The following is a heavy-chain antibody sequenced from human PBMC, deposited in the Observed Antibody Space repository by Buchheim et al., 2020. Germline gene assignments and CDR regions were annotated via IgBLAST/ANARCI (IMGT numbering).Heavy chain of an antibody. CDR3: ARDTAGIENYFFGMDV. CDR2: ISANTGNT. CDR1: GYSFTQFG. D-gene: IGHD6-13*01. Sequence: QVHLVQSGAEVRKPGASVKVSCKASGYSFTQFGITWVRRAPGQGLEWMGWISANTGNTNYAQKLQGRVTMTIDTPTSTASMELRNLRSDDTALYYCARDTAGIENYFFGMDVWGQGTT. J-gene: IGHJ6*02. V-gene: IGHV1-18*01.